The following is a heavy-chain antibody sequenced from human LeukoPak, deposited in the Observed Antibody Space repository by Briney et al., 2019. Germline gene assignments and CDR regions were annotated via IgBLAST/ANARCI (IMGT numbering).Heavy chain of an antibody. CDR3: AREGTRHFDY. CDR2: INHSGST. J-gene: IGHJ4*02. D-gene: IGHD1-14*01. CDR1: GGSFSGYY. V-gene: IGHV4-34*01. Sequence: SETLSLTCAVYGGSFSGYYWSWIRQPPGKGLEWIGEINHSGSTNYNPSLKSRVTISVDTSKNQFSLKLSSVTAADTAVYYCAREGTRHFDYWGQGTLVTVSS.